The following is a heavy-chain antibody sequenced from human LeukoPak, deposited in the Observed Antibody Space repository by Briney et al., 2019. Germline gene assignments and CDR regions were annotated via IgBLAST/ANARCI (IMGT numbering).Heavy chain of an antibody. Sequence: GESLKISCKGSGYSFTSYWIGWVRQIPGKGLEWIGIIYPGDSDTRYSPSFQGQVTISADKSISTAYLQWSSLKASDTAMYYCAIRYCSGGSCYMRGFDYWGQGTLVTVSS. V-gene: IGHV5-51*01. CDR2: IYPGDSDT. D-gene: IGHD2-15*01. CDR1: GYSFTSYW. J-gene: IGHJ4*02. CDR3: AIRYCSGGSCYMRGFDY.